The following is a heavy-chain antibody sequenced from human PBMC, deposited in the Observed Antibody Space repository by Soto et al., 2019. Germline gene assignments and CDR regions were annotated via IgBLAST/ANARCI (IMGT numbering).Heavy chain of an antibody. V-gene: IGHV4-34*01. CDR3: ARGHYYDSSGYLGENWFDP. D-gene: IGHD3-22*01. J-gene: IGHJ5*02. Sequence: ASETLSLTCAVYGGSFSGYYWSWIRQPPGKGLEWIGEINHSGSTNYNPSLKSRVTISVDTSKNQFSLKLSSVTAADTAVYYCARGHYYDSSGYLGENWFDPWGQGTLVTVSS. CDR1: GGSFSGYY. CDR2: INHSGST.